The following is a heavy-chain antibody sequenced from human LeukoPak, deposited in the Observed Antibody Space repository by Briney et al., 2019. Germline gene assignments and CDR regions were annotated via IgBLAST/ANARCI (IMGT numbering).Heavy chain of an antibody. J-gene: IGHJ4*02. CDR3: ARGNLAAAGNY. D-gene: IGHD6-13*01. Sequence: PSETLSLTCTVSGGSISSYYWGWIRQPPGKGLEWIGSIYYGGSTYYNPSLKSRVTISVDTSKNQFPLKLSSVTAADTAVYYCARGNLAAAGNYWGQGALVTVSS. CDR1: GGSISSYY. CDR2: IYYGGST. V-gene: IGHV4-39*06.